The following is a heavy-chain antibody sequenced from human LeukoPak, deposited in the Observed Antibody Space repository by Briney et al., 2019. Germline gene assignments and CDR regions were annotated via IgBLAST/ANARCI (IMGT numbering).Heavy chain of an antibody. D-gene: IGHD1-26*01. V-gene: IGHV1-2*02. J-gene: IGHJ4*02. CDR1: GGTFSSYA. CDR3: ARALGVGFGQNAYYFDH. CDR2: IIPNIGGT. Sequence: ASVKVSCKASGGTFSSYAISWVRQAPGQGLEWMGGIIPNIGGTNYAQKFQGRVTMTRDTSTDTAYMHLSSLRSTDTAVYFCARALGVGFGQNAYYFDHWGQGTLVTVSS.